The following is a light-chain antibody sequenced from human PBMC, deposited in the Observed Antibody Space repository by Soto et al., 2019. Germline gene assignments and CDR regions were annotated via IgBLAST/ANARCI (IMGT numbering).Light chain of an antibody. J-gene: IGKJ5*01. V-gene: IGKV3D-20*02. CDR2: GAS. CDR3: EQGSNWLS. Sequence: EKVVKHSPGALSLTPGERATLSCRAGQSVSNTFLAWYQQKPGQAPRLLIYGASNRATGIPDRFSGSGSGTDFTLTISRLEPEDFGVYYCEQGSNWLSFGQ. CDR1: QSVSNTF.